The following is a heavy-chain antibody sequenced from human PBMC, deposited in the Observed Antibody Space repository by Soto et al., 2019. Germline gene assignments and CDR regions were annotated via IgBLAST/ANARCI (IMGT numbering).Heavy chain of an antibody. J-gene: IGHJ4*02. CDR2: INAGNGNT. CDR1: GYTFTSYA. CDR3: AREKRGYYDY. Sequence: EASVKVSCKASGYTFTSYAMHWVRQAPGQRLEWMGWINAGNGNTKYSQKFQGRVTMTRNTSISTAYMELSSLRSEDTAVYYCAREKRGYYDYLGQGTLVTVSS. V-gene: IGHV1-3*01.